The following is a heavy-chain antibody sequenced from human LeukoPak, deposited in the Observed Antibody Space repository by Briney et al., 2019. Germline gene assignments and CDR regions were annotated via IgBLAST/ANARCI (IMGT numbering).Heavy chain of an antibody. D-gene: IGHD2-15*01. V-gene: IGHV4-59*01. CDR1: GGSISSYY. CDR3: ARVSWYCSGGSCYSGYFDY. J-gene: IGHJ4*02. Sequence: SETLSLTCTVSGGSISSYYWSWIRQPPGKGLEWIGYIYYSGSTNYNPSLKSRVTISVDTSKYQFSLKLSSVTAADTAVYYCARVSWYCSGGSCYSGYFDYWGQGTLVTVSS. CDR2: IYYSGST.